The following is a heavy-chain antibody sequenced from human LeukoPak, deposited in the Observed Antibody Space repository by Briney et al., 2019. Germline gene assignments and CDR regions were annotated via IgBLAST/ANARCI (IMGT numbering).Heavy chain of an antibody. CDR3: ARTSMSYS. Sequence: GRSLRLSCAASGFTFRSYAMHWVRQAPGKGLEWVANIKQDGSEKYYVDSVKGRFTISRDNAKNSLYLQMNSLRAEDTAVYYCARTSMSYSWGQGTLVTVSS. V-gene: IGHV3-7*01. CDR2: IKQDGSEK. D-gene: IGHD1-26*01. J-gene: IGHJ5*02. CDR1: GFTFRSYA.